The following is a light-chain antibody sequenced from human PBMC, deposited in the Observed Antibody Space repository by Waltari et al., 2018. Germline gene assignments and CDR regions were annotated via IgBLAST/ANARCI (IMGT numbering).Light chain of an antibody. V-gene: IGLV3-21*04. CDR3: QVWDTSIDLSV. CDR1: NIADKN. J-gene: IGLJ1*01. Sequence: SYVLTQAPSVSVAPGETARITCGGNNIADKNVHWYQQKPGQAPVLVIFYDSDRPSGCPGGFSGSNSGNTATLTISRAEAGDEADYYCQVWDTSIDLSVFGTGTKVTVL. CDR2: YDS.